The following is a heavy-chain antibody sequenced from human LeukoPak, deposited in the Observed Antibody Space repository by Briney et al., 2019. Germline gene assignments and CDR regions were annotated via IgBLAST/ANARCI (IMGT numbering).Heavy chain of an antibody. CDR1: GGSISSYY. CDR3: AGPGLIDSSGSYAYYYYGMDV. D-gene: IGHD3-22*01. CDR2: IYYSGST. Sequence: PSETLPLTCTVSGGSISSYYWSWIRQPPGKGLEWIGYIYYSGSTNYNPSFKSRVTISVDTSKNQFSLKLSSVTAADTAVYYCAGPGLIDSSGSYAYYYYGMDVWGQGTTVTVSS. V-gene: IGHV4-59*08. J-gene: IGHJ6*02.